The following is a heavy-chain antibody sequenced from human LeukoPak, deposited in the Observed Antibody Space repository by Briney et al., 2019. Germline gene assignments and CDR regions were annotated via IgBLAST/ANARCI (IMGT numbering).Heavy chain of an antibody. D-gene: IGHD3-16*02. CDR2: ISWNSGSI. V-gene: IGHV3-9*01. J-gene: IGHJ4*02. Sequence: GGSLRLSCAASGFTFDDYAMHWVRQAPGKGLEWVSGISWNSGSIGYADSVKGRFTISRDNAKNSLYLQMNSLRAEDTALYYCAKDLGRYYDYVWGSYRPNMDWGQGTLVTVSS. CDR1: GFTFDDYA. CDR3: AKDLGRYYDYVWGSYRPNMD.